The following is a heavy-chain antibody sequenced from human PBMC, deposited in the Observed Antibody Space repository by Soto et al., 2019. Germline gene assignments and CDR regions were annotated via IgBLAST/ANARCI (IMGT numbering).Heavy chain of an antibody. D-gene: IGHD5-12*01. CDR1: GFTFSSYA. CDR3: ARSKWLRRGLYDY. CDR2: ISYDGSNK. V-gene: IGHV3-30-3*01. Sequence: RRLSCAASGFTFSSYAMHWVRQAPGKGLEWVAVISYDGSNKYYADSVKGRFTISRDNSKNTLYLQMNSLRAEDTAVYYCARSKWLRRGLYDYWGQGTLVTVSS. J-gene: IGHJ4*02.